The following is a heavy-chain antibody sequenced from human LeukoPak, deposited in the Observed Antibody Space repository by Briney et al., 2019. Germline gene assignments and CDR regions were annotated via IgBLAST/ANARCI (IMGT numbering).Heavy chain of an antibody. CDR1: GFTFSSYS. Sequence: GGSLRLSCAASGFTFSSYSMNWVRQAPGKGLEWVSYISSSGSTIYYADSVKGRFTISRDNAKNSLYLQMNSLRAEDTAVYYCARGVLGRTRQDCWGQGTLVTVSS. CDR2: ISSSGSTI. D-gene: IGHD2/OR15-2a*01. J-gene: IGHJ4*02. CDR3: ARGVLGRTRQDC. V-gene: IGHV3-48*04.